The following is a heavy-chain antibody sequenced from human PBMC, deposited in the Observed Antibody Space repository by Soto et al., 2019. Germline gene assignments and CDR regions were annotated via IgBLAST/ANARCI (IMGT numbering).Heavy chain of an antibody. CDR2: IKQDGSEK. CDR1: GFTFSRYW. CDR3: ARAFEGANNQLLAY. Sequence: PGGSLRLSCAASGFTFSRYWMSWVRQAPGKGLEGGLEWVANIKQDGSEKYYVDSVKGRFTISRDNAANSLYLQLNSLRAEDTAIYYCARAFEGANNQLLAYWGQGTLVTVSS. V-gene: IGHV3-7*01. J-gene: IGHJ4*02. D-gene: IGHD2-2*01.